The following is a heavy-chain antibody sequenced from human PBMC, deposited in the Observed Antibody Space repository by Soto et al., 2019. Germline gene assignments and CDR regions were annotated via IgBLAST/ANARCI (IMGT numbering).Heavy chain of an antibody. J-gene: IGHJ3*02. Sequence: GGSLRLSCAASGFTFSSYAMHWVRQAPGKGLEWVAVISYDGSNKYYADSVKGRFTISRDNSKNTLYLQMNSLRAEDTAVYYCARHGSVFLEWAHDAFDIWGQGTMVTVSS. CDR3: ARHGSVFLEWAHDAFDI. V-gene: IGHV3-30-3*01. D-gene: IGHD3-3*01. CDR2: ISYDGSNK. CDR1: GFTFSSYA.